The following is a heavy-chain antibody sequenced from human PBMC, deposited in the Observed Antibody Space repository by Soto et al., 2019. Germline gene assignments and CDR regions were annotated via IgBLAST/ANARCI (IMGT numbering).Heavy chain of an antibody. CDR3: AKEGVWLLGYCSGGSCPAHYYGMDV. CDR1: GFTFSSYA. V-gene: IGHV3-23*01. J-gene: IGHJ6*02. CDR2: ISGSGGST. D-gene: IGHD2-15*01. Sequence: PGGSLRLSCAASGFTFSSYAMSWVRQAPGKGLERVTAISGSGGSTYYADSVKGRFTISRDNSKNTLYLQMNSLRAEDTAVYYCAKEGVWLLGYCSGGSCPAHYYGMDVWGQGTTVTVSS.